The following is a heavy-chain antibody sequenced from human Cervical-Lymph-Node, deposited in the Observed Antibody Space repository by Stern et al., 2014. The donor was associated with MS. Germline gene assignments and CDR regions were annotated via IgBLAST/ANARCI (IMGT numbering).Heavy chain of an antibody. Sequence: DQLVESGAEVKKPGASVKVSCKTSGYTFSNYAIIWVRQAPGQGLAWMGWISAYKGNTSYAQKFQDKVTMTTDTSTSTAYLELRRLRSDDTAVYYCARGPTYRTGTVDNWGQGTLVTVSS. CDR1: GYTFSNYA. CDR2: ISAYKGNT. V-gene: IGHV1-18*01. D-gene: IGHD1-7*01. J-gene: IGHJ4*02. CDR3: ARGPTYRTGTVDN.